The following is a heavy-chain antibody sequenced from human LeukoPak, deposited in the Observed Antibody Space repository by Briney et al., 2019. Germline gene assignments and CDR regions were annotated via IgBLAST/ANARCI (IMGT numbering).Heavy chain of an antibody. CDR2: IYYSGST. J-gene: IGHJ6*02. CDR1: GGSISSGGYY. Sequence: SETLSLTCTVSGGSISSGGYYWSWIRQHPGKGLEWIGYIYYSGSTYYNPSLKSRVTISVDTSKNQFSLKLGSVTAADTAVYYCARDTYDDSSGSYYYYGMDVWGQGTTVTVSS. D-gene: IGHD3-22*01. CDR3: ARDTYDDSSGSYYYYGMDV. V-gene: IGHV4-31*03.